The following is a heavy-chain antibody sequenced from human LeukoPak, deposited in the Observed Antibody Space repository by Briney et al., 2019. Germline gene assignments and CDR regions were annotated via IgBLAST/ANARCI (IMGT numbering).Heavy chain of an antibody. CDR1: GHSFANYG. J-gene: IGHJ6*02. D-gene: IGHD3-10*01. Sequence: ASVKVSCKASGHSFANYGFSWVRQAPGQGLEWMGSISAHNGNTNYAQKFQARVTMTTDTSTTTAYMDLRSLRSNDTAVYYCAREVVNSHGSGSFSPRQDYYGMDVWGQGTRVIVSS. CDR2: ISAHNGNT. CDR3: AREVVNSHGSGSFSPRQDYYGMDV. V-gene: IGHV1-18*01.